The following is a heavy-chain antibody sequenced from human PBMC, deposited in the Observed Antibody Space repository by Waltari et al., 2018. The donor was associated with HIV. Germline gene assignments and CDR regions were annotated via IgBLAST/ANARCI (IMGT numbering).Heavy chain of an antibody. D-gene: IGHD6-13*01. V-gene: IGHV4-39*07. J-gene: IGHJ6*02. CDR2: IYYSGST. CDR3: ARDTRSWFHYYYYYGMDV. Sequence: QLQLQESGPGLVKPSETLSLTCTVSGCSISSSKSYWGWIRQPPGQGLELLGSIYYSGSTYYNPSLKSRVTISVDTSKNQFSLKLSSVTAADTAVYYCARDTRSWFHYYYYYGMDVWGQGTTVTVSS. CDR1: GCSISSSKSY.